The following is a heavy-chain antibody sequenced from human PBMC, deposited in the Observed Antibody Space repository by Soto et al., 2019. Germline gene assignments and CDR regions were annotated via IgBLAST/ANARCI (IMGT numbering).Heavy chain of an antibody. V-gene: IGHV3-23*01. CDR3: AHPRGYGVFDAYDI. D-gene: IGHD4-17*01. CDR1: GFTFSTYA. CDR2: ISASGGET. J-gene: IGHJ3*02. Sequence: PGGSLRLSCAASGFTFSTYAMSWVRQAPGKGLEWVSAISASGGETYYADSLRGRFTISRDNSINTLYLQMNSLRTEDTAVYYCAHPRGYGVFDAYDIWDQGALVTVSS.